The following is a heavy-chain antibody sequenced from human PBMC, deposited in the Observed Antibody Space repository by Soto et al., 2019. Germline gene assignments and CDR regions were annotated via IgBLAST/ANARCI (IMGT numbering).Heavy chain of an antibody. CDR2: IFPILGIA. Sequence: QVQLVQSGAEVKKPGSSVKVSCKASGGTFSSYTISWVRQAPGQGLEWMGRIFPILGIANYAQKFQGRVTITADKSTSTAYMELSSLRSEDTAVYYCARARGYSYANDYWGQGTLVTVSS. CDR1: GGTFSSYT. J-gene: IGHJ4*02. D-gene: IGHD5-18*01. CDR3: ARARGYSYANDY. V-gene: IGHV1-69*02.